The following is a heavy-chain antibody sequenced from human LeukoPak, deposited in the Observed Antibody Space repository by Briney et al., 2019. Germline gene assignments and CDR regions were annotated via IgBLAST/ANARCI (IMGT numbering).Heavy chain of an antibody. CDR3: ASRLGSSSSWYFDY. CDR2: ISSSSSYI. D-gene: IGHD6-6*01. CDR1: GFTFSSYS. Sequence: GGSLRVSCAASGFTFSSYSMNWVRQAPGKGLEWVSSISSSSSYIYYADSVKGRFTISRDNAKNSLYLQMNSLRAEDTAVYYCASRLGSSSSWYFDYWGQGTLVTVSS. V-gene: IGHV3-21*01. J-gene: IGHJ4*02.